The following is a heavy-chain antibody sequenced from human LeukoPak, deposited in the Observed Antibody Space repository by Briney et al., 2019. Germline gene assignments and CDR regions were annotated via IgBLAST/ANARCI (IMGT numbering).Heavy chain of an antibody. J-gene: IGHJ4*02. CDR3: ARHLDYYGSGTYEF. Sequence: ASETLSLTCTVSGGSISRYYWSWIRQPPGKGLEWIGYIYYSGSTNYNPSLKSRVTISVDTSKNHFSLKLSSVTAADTAVYYCARHLDYYGSGTYEFWGQGTLVTVSS. V-gene: IGHV4-59*01. CDR1: GGSISRYY. D-gene: IGHD3-10*01. CDR2: IYYSGST.